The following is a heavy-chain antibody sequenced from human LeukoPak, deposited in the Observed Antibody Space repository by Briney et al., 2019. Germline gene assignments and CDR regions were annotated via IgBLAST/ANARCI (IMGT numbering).Heavy chain of an antibody. CDR3: ASSQWLAYYFDY. Sequence: PSGTLSLTCTVSGGSVSSGSYYWSWIRQPPGKGLEWIGYIYYSGSTNYNPSLKSRVTISVDTSKNQFSLKLSSVTAADTAVYYCASSQWLAYYFDYWGQGTLVTVSS. CDR1: GGSVSSGSYY. J-gene: IGHJ4*02. CDR2: IYYSGST. V-gene: IGHV4-61*01. D-gene: IGHD6-19*01.